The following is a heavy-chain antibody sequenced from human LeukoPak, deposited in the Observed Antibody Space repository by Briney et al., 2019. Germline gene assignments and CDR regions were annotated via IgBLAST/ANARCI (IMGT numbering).Heavy chain of an antibody. CDR1: GFTFSSYS. V-gene: IGHV3-21*01. D-gene: IGHD6-19*01. Sequence: PGGSLRLSCAASGFTFSSYSMNWVRQAPGKGLEWVSSISSSSSHIYYADSVKGRFTISRDNAKNSLYLQMNSLRAEDTAVYYCARDRSGWSKFDYWGQGTLVTVSS. CDR3: ARDRSGWSKFDY. J-gene: IGHJ4*02. CDR2: ISSSSSHI.